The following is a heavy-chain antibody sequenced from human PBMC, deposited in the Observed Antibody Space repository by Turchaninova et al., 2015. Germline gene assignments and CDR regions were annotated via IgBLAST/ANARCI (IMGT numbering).Heavy chain of an antibody. J-gene: IGHJ4*02. D-gene: IGHD3-22*01. Sequence: QVTLKESGPVLVKPTETLTLTCTVSGFSLSTARMGVCWIRQPPGKALEWLAHIFSNDEKSYNTALKSRFTLSKDTSKSQVVLTMTNVDPVDTATYYCARIRLIDDSSVHLDYWGQGTLVTVSS. CDR2: IFSNDEK. CDR1: GFSLSTARMG. CDR3: ARIRLIDDSSVHLDY. V-gene: IGHV2-26*01.